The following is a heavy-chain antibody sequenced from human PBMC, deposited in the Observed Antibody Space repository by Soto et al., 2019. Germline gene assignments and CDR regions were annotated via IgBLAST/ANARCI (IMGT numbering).Heavy chain of an antibody. CDR3: ARGAVTRVDYGMDV. D-gene: IGHD4-4*01. V-gene: IGHV4-4*02. CDR1: GGSISNSNW. Sequence: PSETLSLTCAVFGGSISNSNWWTWVRQPPGKGLDWIGEIFHSGSTNYNSSLMGRVTISVDKANNQFSLKLSSVTAADTAVYYCARGAVTRVDYGMDVWGQGTTVTVSS. J-gene: IGHJ6*02. CDR2: IFHSGST.